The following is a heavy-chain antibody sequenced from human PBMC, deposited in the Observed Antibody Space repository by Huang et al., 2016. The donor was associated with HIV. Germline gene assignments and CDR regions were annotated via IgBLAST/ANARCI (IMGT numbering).Heavy chain of an antibody. D-gene: IGHD5-18*01. V-gene: IGHV3-7*01. J-gene: IGHJ6*02. CDR2: IKQDESEK. CDR3: AIKTAAMDI. Sequence: VESGGRLVQPGGSIRLSCVGSTFTFGAFWMSWVRQSPGKGLEWVGNIKQDESEKYYVGSVKGRFNISRDNAKKVLFLEMNNVRVEDTATYYCAIKTAAMDIWGQGTTVTVS. CDR1: TFTFGAFW.